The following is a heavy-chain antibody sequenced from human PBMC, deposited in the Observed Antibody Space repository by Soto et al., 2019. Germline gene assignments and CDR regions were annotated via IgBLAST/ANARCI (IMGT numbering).Heavy chain of an antibody. Sequence: QLQLQESGSGLVKPSQTLSLTCAVSGGSISSGGYSWSWIRQPPGKGLEWIGYIYHSGSTYYNPSLKRRVTISVDRSKNQFSLKLSSVTAADTAVYYCARGGDYYDSSGVLEWGQGTLVTVSS. J-gene: IGHJ1*01. CDR1: GGSISSGGYS. CDR3: ARGGDYYDSSGVLE. CDR2: IYHSGST. D-gene: IGHD3-22*01. V-gene: IGHV4-30-2*01.